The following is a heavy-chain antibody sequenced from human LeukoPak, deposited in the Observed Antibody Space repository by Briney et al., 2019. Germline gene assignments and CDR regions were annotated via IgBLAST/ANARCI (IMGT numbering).Heavy chain of an antibody. CDR1: GGSISSYY. D-gene: IGHD3-22*01. Sequence: SETLSLTCTVSGGSISSYYWSWIRQSPGKGLEWIGYIYHSGSTYYNPSLKSRVTISVDRSKNQFSLKLSSVTAADTAVYYCAGSTYYYDSSGYDYWGQGTLVTVSS. J-gene: IGHJ4*02. CDR2: IYHSGST. V-gene: IGHV4-59*04. CDR3: AGSTYYYDSSGYDY.